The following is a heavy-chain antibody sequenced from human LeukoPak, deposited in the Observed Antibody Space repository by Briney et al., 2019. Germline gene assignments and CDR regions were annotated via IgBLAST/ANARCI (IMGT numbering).Heavy chain of an antibody. CDR2: IWYDGSYK. CDR1: GFTFSNYA. V-gene: IGHV3-33*01. D-gene: IGHD4-23*01. Sequence: GGSLRLSCAASGFTFSNYATHWVRQAPGKGLEWMAIIWYDGSYKYYADSVKGRFTISRDNSKNTLYLQVNSLTAEDTAVYYCARGNSDAFDIWGHGTMVTVSS. J-gene: IGHJ3*02. CDR3: ARGNSDAFDI.